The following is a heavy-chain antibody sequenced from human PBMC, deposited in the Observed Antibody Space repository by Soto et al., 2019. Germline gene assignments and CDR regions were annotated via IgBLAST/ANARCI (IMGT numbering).Heavy chain of an antibody. CDR1: GFTFSSYA. D-gene: IGHD5-18*01. Sequence: EVQLLESGGGLVQPGGSLRLSCAASGFTFSSYAMSWVREAPGKGLEWGSAISGSGGSTYYADSAKGRFTISKDNSKNTLYLQMNSLRAKETAVYYCAKETDTAMDPVDYWCQGSLVTVS. V-gene: IGHV3-23*01. J-gene: IGHJ4*02. CDR3: AKETDTAMDPVDY. CDR2: ISGSGGST.